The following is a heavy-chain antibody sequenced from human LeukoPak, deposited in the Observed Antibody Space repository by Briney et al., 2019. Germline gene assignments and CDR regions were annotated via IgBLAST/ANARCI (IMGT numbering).Heavy chain of an antibody. Sequence: GASVKVSCTASGYTFTSYGISWVRQAPGQGPEWMGWIAVYNGDTKFLQKFQGRVTLTTDASTNTAYMELRSLTSDDTAVYYCARQAGYSTGWYGGYYFDHWGQGTPVTVSA. CDR2: IAVYNGDT. CDR1: GYTFTSYG. D-gene: IGHD6-19*01. J-gene: IGHJ4*02. V-gene: IGHV1-18*01. CDR3: ARQAGYSTGWYGGYYFDH.